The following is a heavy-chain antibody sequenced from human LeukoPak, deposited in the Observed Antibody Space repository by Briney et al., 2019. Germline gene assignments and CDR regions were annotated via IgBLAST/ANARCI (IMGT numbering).Heavy chain of an antibody. V-gene: IGHV1-8*02. CDR1: GYTFTSYG. D-gene: IGHD6-19*01. CDR3: ARSAGYSSGWYSPYYYYYYMDV. J-gene: IGHJ6*03. Sequence: GASVKVSCKASGYTFTSYGISWVRQAPGQGLEWMGWINPNSGDTNYAQKFQGRVTMTRNTSISTAYMELSSLRSEDTAVYYCARSAGYSSGWYSPYYYYYYMDVWGKGTTVTVSS. CDR2: INPNSGDT.